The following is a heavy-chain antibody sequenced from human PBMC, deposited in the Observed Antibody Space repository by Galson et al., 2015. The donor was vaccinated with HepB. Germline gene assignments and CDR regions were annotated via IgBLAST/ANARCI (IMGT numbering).Heavy chain of an antibody. V-gene: IGHV3-9*01. Sequence: SLRLSCAASGFTFDDYAMHWVRQAPGKGLEWVSGISWNSGSIGYADSVKGRFTISRDNAKNSLYLQMNSLRAEDTALYYCAKDLTVTIAGVTPFDYWGQGTLVTVSS. CDR1: GFTFDDYA. CDR3: AKDLTVTIAGVTPFDY. CDR2: ISWNSGSI. J-gene: IGHJ4*02. D-gene: IGHD4-17*01.